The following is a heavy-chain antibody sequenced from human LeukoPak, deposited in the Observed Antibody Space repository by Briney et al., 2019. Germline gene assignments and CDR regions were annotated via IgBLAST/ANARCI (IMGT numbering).Heavy chain of an antibody. D-gene: IGHD5-12*01. V-gene: IGHV3-11*01. J-gene: IGHJ4*02. Sequence: PGGSLRLSCAASGFIFSDYYMSWIRQAPGEGLGWVSYISSSGSTMYYTDSVKGRFTISRDNAKDSLYLQMNSLRAEDTAVYYCARDPGSGYEEHFDYWGQGTLVTVSS. CDR2: ISSSGSTM. CDR3: ARDPGSGYEEHFDY. CDR1: GFIFSDYY.